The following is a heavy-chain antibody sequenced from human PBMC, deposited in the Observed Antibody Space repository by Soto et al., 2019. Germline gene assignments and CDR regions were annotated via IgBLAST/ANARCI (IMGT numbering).Heavy chain of an antibody. CDR2: ISWDGGST. CDR3: AKDASIAARPYFYHGMDV. D-gene: IGHD6-6*01. J-gene: IGHJ6*02. CDR1: GFTFDDYT. V-gene: IGHV3-43*01. Sequence: GGSLRLSCAASGFTFDDYTMHWVRQAPGKGLEWVSLISWDGGSTYYADSVKGRFTISRDNSKNSLYLQMNSLRTEDTALYYCAKDASIAARPYFYHGMDVWGQGTTVTLSS.